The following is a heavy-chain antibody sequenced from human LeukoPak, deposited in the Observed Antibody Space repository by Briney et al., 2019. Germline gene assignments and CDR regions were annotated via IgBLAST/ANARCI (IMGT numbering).Heavy chain of an antibody. V-gene: IGHV3-53*01. Sequence: GGSLRLSCAASGLTLSTNYMTWVRQAPGKGLEWVSIIHSDGSTYYADSVKGRFTLSRDNYKNTLYLQMNSLRGEDTAMYYCARDLDYFDSSGSHRRRNYFDYWGQGTLVTVSP. CDR3: ARDLDYFDSSGSHRRRNYFDY. D-gene: IGHD3-22*01. CDR1: GLTLSTNY. CDR2: IHSDGST. J-gene: IGHJ4*02.